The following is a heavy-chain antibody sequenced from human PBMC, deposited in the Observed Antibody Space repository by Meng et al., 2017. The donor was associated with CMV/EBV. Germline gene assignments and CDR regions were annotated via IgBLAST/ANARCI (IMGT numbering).Heavy chain of an antibody. D-gene: IGHD3-10*01. V-gene: IGHV3-33*06. J-gene: IGHJ4*02. CDR3: AKDRDVFDY. Sequence: LSGAASGFTFSSYGMQGVRQAPGKGLEWVAVIWHDGSNKYYTDSVKGRFTISRDNSKNTLYLQMNSLRAEDTAVYYCAKDRDVFDYWGQGTLVTVSS. CDR2: IWHDGSNK. CDR1: GFTFSSYG.